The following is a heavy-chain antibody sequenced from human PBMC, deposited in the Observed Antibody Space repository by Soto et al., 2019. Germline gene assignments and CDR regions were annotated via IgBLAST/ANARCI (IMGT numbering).Heavy chain of an antibody. CDR1: GGSISSGGYS. D-gene: IGHD3-22*01. Sequence: KPSETLSLTCAVSGGSISSGGYSWSWIRQPPGKGLEWIGYIYHSGSTYYNPSLKSRVTISVDRSKNQFSLKLSSVTAADTAVYYCARGILNSSSGYGYWGQGTLVTVSS. CDR2: IYHSGST. CDR3: ARGILNSSSGYGY. V-gene: IGHV4-30-2*01. J-gene: IGHJ4*02.